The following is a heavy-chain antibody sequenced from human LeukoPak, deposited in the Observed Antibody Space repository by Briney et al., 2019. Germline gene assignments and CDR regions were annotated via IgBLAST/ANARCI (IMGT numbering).Heavy chain of an antibody. V-gene: IGHV3-23*01. J-gene: IGHJ4*02. Sequence: GSLRLSCAASGFTFSSSAMNWVRQASGKGLEWVSTISGSGDRTYYADSVKGRFTISRDNSKNTLFLQINSLRAEDTAVYYCAKGHYGSGSYGWFDYWGQGTLVTVSS. CDR2: ISGSGDRT. CDR3: AKGHYGSGSYGWFDY. D-gene: IGHD3-10*01. CDR1: GFTFSSSA.